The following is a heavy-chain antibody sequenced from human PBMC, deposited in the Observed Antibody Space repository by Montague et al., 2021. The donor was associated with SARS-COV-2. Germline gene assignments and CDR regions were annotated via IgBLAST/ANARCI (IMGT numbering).Heavy chain of an antibody. CDR3: ARGSGWMGNAFDI. CDR1: GGSISSSSYY. CDR2: IYYSGST. D-gene: IGHD6-19*01. J-gene: IGHJ3*02. Sequence: SETLSLTCTVAGGSISSSSYYWGWIRQPPGKGLEWIGSIYYSGSTYYNPSLKSRVTISVDTSKNQFSLKLSSVTAADTAVYYCARGSGWMGNAFDIWGQGKMVTVSS. V-gene: IGHV4-39*07.